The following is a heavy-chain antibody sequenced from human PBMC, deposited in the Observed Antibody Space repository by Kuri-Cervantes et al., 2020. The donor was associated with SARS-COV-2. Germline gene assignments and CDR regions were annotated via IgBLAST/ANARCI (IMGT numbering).Heavy chain of an antibody. V-gene: IGHV3-23*01. Sequence: GGSLRLSCAASGFTFSRYAMSWVRQAPGKGLEWVSAISGSGGSTYYADSVKGRFTISRDNAKNTLYLQMNSLRADDTAVYYCATGDSGYFNYWGQGTLVTVSS. CDR1: GFTFSRYA. CDR2: ISGSGGST. CDR3: ATGDSGYFNY. D-gene: IGHD3-22*01. J-gene: IGHJ4*02.